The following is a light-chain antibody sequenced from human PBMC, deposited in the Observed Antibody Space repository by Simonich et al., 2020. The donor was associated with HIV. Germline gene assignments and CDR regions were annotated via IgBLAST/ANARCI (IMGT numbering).Light chain of an antibody. CDR2: DAS. V-gene: IGKV3-11*01. J-gene: IGKJ5*01. CDR1: QSVSSY. Sequence: EIVLTQSPATLSLSPVERATLSCMASQSVSSYLAWYQQKPGHAPRLLIYDASNRATGIPARFSGSGSGTDFTLTISSLEPEDFAIYYCQQRSNLITFGQGTRLEIK. CDR3: QQRSNLIT.